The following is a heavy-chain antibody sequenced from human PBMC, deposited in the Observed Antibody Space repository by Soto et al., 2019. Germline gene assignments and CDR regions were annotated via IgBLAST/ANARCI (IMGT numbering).Heavy chain of an antibody. V-gene: IGHV3-48*03. CDR1: GFTFSSYE. CDR3: ASLKTYCGGECYSRRPGLSDAFDI. Sequence: GGSLRLSCAASGFTFSSYEMNWVRQAPGKGLEWVSYISSSGSTIYYADSVKGRFTISRDNAKNSLYLQMNSLRAEGTAVYYCASLKTYCGGECYSRRPGLSDAFDIWGQGTMVTVSS. D-gene: IGHD2-21*01. CDR2: ISSSGSTI. J-gene: IGHJ3*02.